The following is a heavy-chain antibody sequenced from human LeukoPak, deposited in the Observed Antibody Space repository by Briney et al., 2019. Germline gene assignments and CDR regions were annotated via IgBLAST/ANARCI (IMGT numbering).Heavy chain of an antibody. CDR2: ISWNSGSI. D-gene: IGHD6-6*01. CDR3: AKESSSDAFDI. CDR1: GFTFDDYA. J-gene: IGHJ3*02. Sequence: GGSLRLSCAASGFTFDDYAMHWVRQAPGKGLEWVSGISWNSGSIGYADSVKGRFTISRDNAKNSLYLQMNSLRAEDMALYYCAKESSSDAFDIWGQGTMVTDSS. V-gene: IGHV3-9*03.